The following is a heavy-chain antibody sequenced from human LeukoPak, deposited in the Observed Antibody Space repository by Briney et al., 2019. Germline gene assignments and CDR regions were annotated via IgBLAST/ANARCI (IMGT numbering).Heavy chain of an antibody. J-gene: IGHJ5*02. CDR1: GYTLTELS. CDR2: IIPIFGTA. Sequence: SVKVSCKVSGYTLTELSIHWVRQAPGQGLEWMGGIIPIFGTANYAQKFQGRVTITTDESTSTAYMELSSLRSEDTAVYYCARSTILGWFDPWGQGTLVTVSS. D-gene: IGHD3-3*01. CDR3: ARSTILGWFDP. V-gene: IGHV1-69*05.